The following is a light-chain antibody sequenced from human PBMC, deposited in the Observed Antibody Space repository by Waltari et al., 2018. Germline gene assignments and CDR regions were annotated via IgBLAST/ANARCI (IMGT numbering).Light chain of an antibody. CDR3: QQMET. J-gene: IGKJ2*01. CDR2: GAC. Sequence: EIVLTQSPGTLSLSPGERATLSCRASHSVSSNYLAGYQQKPGQAPRLLIYGACSRATGIPDRFSGSRSGTDFTLTINRLGPEDFAVYYCQQMETFGQGTKLEIK. CDR1: HSVSSNY. V-gene: IGKV3-20*01.